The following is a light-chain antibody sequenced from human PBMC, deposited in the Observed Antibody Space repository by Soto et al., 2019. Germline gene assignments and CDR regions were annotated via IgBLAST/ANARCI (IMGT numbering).Light chain of an antibody. J-gene: IGKJ3*01. Sequence: EIVLTQSPATLSLSPGERATLSCRASQSVSSYLAWYQQKPGQAPRLLIYDASNRATGIPARFSGSGSGTDFTLTISSLEPEDFAVYYFQQSSKGFTVGPGTKVDIK. CDR3: QQSSKGFT. V-gene: IGKV3-11*01. CDR1: QSVSSY. CDR2: DAS.